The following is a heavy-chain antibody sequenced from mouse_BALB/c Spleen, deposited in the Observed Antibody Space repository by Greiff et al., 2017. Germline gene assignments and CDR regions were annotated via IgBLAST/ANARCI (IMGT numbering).Heavy chain of an antibody. CDR1: GFTFTDYY. Sequence: DVQLVESGGGLVQPGGSLRLSCATSGFTFTDYYMSWVRQPPGKALEWLGFIRNKANGYTTEYSASVKGRFTISRDNSQSILYLQMNTLRAEDSATYYCARDRDYFDYGGQGTTLTVSS. J-gene: IGHJ2*01. CDR2: IRNKANGYTT. CDR3: ARDRDYFDY. V-gene: IGHV7-3*02.